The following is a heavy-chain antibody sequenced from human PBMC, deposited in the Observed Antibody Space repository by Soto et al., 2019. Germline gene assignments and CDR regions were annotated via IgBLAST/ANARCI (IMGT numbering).Heavy chain of an antibody. Sequence: QVQLQESGPGVVKPSETLSLSCSVSGGSISKFYWSWIRKTAGKGLEWMGRVYATGTTDYNPSLRSRVTMSVDISKKTFSLRLTSVTAAVTGVYYCVRDGSKTLRDWFDPWGQGKLVTVSS. J-gene: IGHJ5*02. CDR3: VRDGSKTLRDWFDP. CDR1: GGSISKFY. V-gene: IGHV4-4*07. CDR2: VYATGTT.